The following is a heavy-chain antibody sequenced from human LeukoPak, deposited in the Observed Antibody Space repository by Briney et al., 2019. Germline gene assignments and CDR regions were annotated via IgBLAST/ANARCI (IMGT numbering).Heavy chain of an antibody. CDR3: ARNNDMDV. V-gene: IGHV3-7*03. J-gene: IGHJ6*02. D-gene: IGHD1/OR15-1a*01. CDR1: GFTLSNHW. Sequence: GGSLRLSCAASGFTLSNHWMTWVRQAPGKGPEWVANVNKDGSEKYYVDSVKGRFTISRDTAKNSLYLQMNNLRAEDTALYYCARNNDMDVWGQGTTVIVSS. CDR2: VNKDGSEK.